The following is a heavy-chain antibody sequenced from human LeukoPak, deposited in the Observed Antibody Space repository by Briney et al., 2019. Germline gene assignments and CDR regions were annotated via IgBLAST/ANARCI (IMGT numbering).Heavy chain of an antibody. V-gene: IGHV3-66*01. CDR3: VSSGYFRRYYFDY. Sequence: GGSLRLSCAPSGFTVSSNYISWVRQAPGKGLEWVSVTYSGGSTYYADSVKGRFTISRDNSKNTLYLQMNSLRVEDTAVYYCVSSGYFRRYYFDYWGQGTLVTVSS. J-gene: IGHJ4*02. CDR2: TYSGGST. D-gene: IGHD5-12*01. CDR1: GFTVSSNY.